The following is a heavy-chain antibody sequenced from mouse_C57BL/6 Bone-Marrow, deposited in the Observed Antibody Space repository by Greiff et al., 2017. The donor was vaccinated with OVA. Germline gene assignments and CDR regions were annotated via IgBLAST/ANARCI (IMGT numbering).Heavy chain of an antibody. J-gene: IGHJ1*03. Sequence: QVHVKQSGAELVRPGASVKLSCKASGYTFTDYYINWVKQRPGQGLEWIARIYPGSGNTYYNEKFKGKATLTAEKSSSTAYMQLSSLTSEDSAVYFCAREGYYGSSYDWYFDVWGTGTTVTVSS. CDR1: GYTFTDYY. V-gene: IGHV1-76*01. D-gene: IGHD1-1*01. CDR2: IYPGSGNT. CDR3: AREGYYGSSYDWYFDV.